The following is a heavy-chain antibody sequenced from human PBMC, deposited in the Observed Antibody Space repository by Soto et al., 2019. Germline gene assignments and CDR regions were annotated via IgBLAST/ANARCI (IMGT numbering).Heavy chain of an antibody. CDR1: GYTFTKHA. D-gene: IGHD2-21*02. V-gene: IGHV1-3*01. CDR3: AGSIVVVTALDY. Sequence: ASGKVTCKASGYTFTKHAMDCVRPAPGQRLEWMGWINAGNGNTKYSQKFQGRVTITRDTSASTAYMELSSLRSEDTAVYYCAGSIVVVTALDYWGQGTLVTVSS. CDR2: INAGNGNT. J-gene: IGHJ4*02.